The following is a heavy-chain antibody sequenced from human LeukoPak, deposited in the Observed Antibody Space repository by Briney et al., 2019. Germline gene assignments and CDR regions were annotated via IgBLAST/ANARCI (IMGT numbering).Heavy chain of an antibody. Sequence: GGSLRLSCVASGFTFSSYAMSWVRQAPGKGLEWVSAISGSGGSTYYADSVKGRFTISRDNSKNTLYLQMNSLRAEDTAVYYCAKDGGPHVDTAMVPGDYWGQGTLVTVSS. V-gene: IGHV3-23*01. CDR2: ISGSGGST. CDR1: GFTFSSYA. J-gene: IGHJ4*02. D-gene: IGHD5-18*01. CDR3: AKDGGPHVDTAMVPGDY.